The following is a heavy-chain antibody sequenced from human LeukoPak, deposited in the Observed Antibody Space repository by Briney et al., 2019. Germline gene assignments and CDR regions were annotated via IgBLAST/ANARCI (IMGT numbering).Heavy chain of an antibody. D-gene: IGHD2-2*03. V-gene: IGHV1-2*02. CDR3: ARASPLDIVVVLAAFSDNWFDP. CDR1: GYTFTGYY. CDR2: INPNSGGT. J-gene: IGHJ5*02. Sequence: ASVTVSCKASGYTFTGYYMHWVRQAPGQGLEWMGWINPNSGGTNYAQKFQGRVTMTRDTSIRTAYMELSRLRSDDTAVYYCARASPLDIVVVLAAFSDNWFDPWGQGTLVTVSS.